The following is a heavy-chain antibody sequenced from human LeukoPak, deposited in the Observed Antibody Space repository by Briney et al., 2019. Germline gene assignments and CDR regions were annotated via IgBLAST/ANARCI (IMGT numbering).Heavy chain of an antibody. CDR1: GFSISYYG. D-gene: IGHD3-22*01. CDR2: TSNDGSEQ. V-gene: IGHV3-30*03. J-gene: IGHJ4*02. Sequence: GGSLRLSCAASGFSISYYGMHWVRQAPGKGLEWVAVTSNDGSEQNYADSVKGRFTISRDNSKNTVYLQMNSLRPEDTSVYYCASGYDSSGYYYNYWGQGTLVTVSS. CDR3: ASGYDSSGYYYNY.